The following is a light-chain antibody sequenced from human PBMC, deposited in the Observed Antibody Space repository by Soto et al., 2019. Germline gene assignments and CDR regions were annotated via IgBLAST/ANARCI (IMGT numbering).Light chain of an antibody. CDR3: QQYASSPLT. Sequence: EIVLTQSPGTLSLSSGERATLSCRASQSVRSNYLAWYQQKPGQAPRLLIYGASSRATGIPDRFVGSGSGTDFTLTISRLEPEDCAVYYCQQYASSPLTFGGGTKVEIK. V-gene: IGKV3-20*01. J-gene: IGKJ4*01. CDR1: QSVRSNY. CDR2: GAS.